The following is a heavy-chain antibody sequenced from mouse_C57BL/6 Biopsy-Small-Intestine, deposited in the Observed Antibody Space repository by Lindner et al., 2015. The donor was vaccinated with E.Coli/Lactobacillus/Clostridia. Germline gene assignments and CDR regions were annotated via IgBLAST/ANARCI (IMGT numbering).Heavy chain of an antibody. Sequence: SVKVSCKASGYTFTTYWMHWVRQAPGQGLEWMGMTNPSGGSTSYAQKFQGRVTMTSDTSTSTVYMELSSLRSEDTAVYYCARGEYYYHSSGYWDFDYWGQGTLVTVSS. D-gene: IGHD1-1*02. CDR1: GYTFTTYW. CDR2: TNPSGGST. V-gene: IGHV1-64*01. J-gene: IGHJ4*01. CDR3: ARGEYYYHSSGYWDFDY.